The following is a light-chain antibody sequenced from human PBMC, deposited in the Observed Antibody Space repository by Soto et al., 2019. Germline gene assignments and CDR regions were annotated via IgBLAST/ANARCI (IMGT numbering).Light chain of an antibody. V-gene: IGKV3-20*01. Sequence: EVVLRQSPGTVSLSPGERATLSCRASQSVSISYLAWYQQRPGQAPRLVIYGASTRATGIPERFSGSGSGTDFTLTISRLEPEDFAVYYCQQYGSSPSTFGQGTKVDI. CDR2: GAS. J-gene: IGKJ1*01. CDR1: QSVSISY. CDR3: QQYGSSPST.